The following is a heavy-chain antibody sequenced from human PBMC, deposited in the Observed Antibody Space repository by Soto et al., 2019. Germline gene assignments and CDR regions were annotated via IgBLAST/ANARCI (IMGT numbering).Heavy chain of an antibody. D-gene: IGHD3-3*01. CDR1: GFTFDNLG. CDR2: ISGSGVST. CDR3: VKPGNSWSFDH. Sequence: EVQLLQSGGGLVQPGGSLRLSCAASGFTFDNLGMHWVRQVPGRGLEWVSGISGSGVSTYYADSVKGRFTISRDNSKKTIYLQMDSLTAEDTAMFYCVKPGNSWSFDHWGQGTLVTVSS. V-gene: IGHV3-23*01. J-gene: IGHJ4*02.